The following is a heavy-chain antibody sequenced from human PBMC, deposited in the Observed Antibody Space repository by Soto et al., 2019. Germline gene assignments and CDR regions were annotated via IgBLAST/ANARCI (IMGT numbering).Heavy chain of an antibody. CDR1: GYTFTSYA. Sequence: GASVKVSCKASGYTFTSYAMHWVRQAPGQRLEWMGWINAGNGNTKYSQKFQGRVTITRDTSASTAYMELSSLRSEDTAVYYCARDRYCTNGVCYGGDFDPWGQGTQVTVSS. J-gene: IGHJ5*02. CDR3: ARDRYCTNGVCYGGDFDP. V-gene: IGHV1-3*01. CDR2: INAGNGNT. D-gene: IGHD2-8*01.